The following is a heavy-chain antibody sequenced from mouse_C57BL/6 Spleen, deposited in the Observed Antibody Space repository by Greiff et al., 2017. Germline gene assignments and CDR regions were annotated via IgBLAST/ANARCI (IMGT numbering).Heavy chain of an antibody. V-gene: IGHV5-17*01. J-gene: IGHJ2*01. CDR1: GFTFSDYG. Sequence: EVKLVESGGGLVKPGGSLKLSCAASGFTFSDYGMHWVRQAPEKGLEWVAYISSGSSTIYYADTVKCRFTISRDNAKNTLFLQMTSLRSEDTAMYYCARNWDGDYFDDWGQGTTLTVAS. D-gene: IGHD4-1*01. CDR3: ARNWDGDYFDD. CDR2: ISSGSSTI.